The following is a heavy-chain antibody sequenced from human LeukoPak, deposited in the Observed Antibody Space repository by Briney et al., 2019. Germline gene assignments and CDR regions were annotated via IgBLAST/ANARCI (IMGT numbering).Heavy chain of an antibody. Sequence: GGSLRLSCAASGFTFSSYWMHWVRQVPGKGLVWVSRINTDGSSTNYADSVKGRFTISRDNAKNSLYLQMNSLRAEDTAVYYCARDRIAAAGTDYWGQGTLVTVSS. V-gene: IGHV3-74*01. CDR1: GFTFSSYW. D-gene: IGHD6-13*01. CDR2: INTDGSST. J-gene: IGHJ4*02. CDR3: ARDRIAAAGTDY.